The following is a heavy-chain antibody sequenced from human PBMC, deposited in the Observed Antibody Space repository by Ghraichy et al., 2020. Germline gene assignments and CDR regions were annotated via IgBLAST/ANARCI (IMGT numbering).Heavy chain of an antibody. CDR2: IYYLGIT. V-gene: IGHV4-59*08. Sequence: SETLSLTCTVSGDSINDYYWSWIRQPPGKGLEWVGYIYYLGITNYNPSLETRLTISVDTSNNQFSLQLTSVTAADTAVYYCARHRPHFYYLDVWGRGTTVTVSS. CDR3: ARHRPHFYYLDV. J-gene: IGHJ6*03. CDR1: GDSINDYY.